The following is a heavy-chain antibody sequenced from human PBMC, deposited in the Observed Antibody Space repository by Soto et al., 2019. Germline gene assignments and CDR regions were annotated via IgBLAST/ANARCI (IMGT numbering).Heavy chain of an antibody. CDR2: IKSKTDGGTT. CDR3: TTDMGTHYYYGMDV. J-gene: IGHJ6*02. V-gene: IGHV3-15*01. Sequence: EVQLVESGGGLVKPGGSLRLSCAASGFTFSNAWMSWVRQAPGKGLEWVGRIKSKTDGGTTDYAAPVKGRFTISRDDSKNTLYPQMNSLKTEDTAVYYCTTDMGTHYYYGMDVWGQGTTVTVSS. CDR1: GFTFSNAW. D-gene: IGHD5-18*01.